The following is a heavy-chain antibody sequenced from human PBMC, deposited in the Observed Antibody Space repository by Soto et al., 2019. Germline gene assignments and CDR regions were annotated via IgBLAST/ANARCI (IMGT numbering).Heavy chain of an antibody. J-gene: IGHJ6*02. CDR3: ARHNSGEYYYGMDV. CDR1: GYTFTGYY. V-gene: IGHV1-2*04. Sequence: ASVKVSCKASGYTFTGYYMHWVRQAPGQGLEWMGWINPNSGGTNYAQKFQGWVTMTRDTSISTAYMELSRLRSDDTAVYYCARHNSGEYYYGMDVWGQGTTVTVSS. D-gene: IGHD3-10*01. CDR2: INPNSGGT.